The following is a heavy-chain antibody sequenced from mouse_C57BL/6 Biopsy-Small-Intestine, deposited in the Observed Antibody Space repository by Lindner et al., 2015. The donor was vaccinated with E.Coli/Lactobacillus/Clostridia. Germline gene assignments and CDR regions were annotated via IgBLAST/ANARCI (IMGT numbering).Heavy chain of an antibody. CDR1: GDTFTGYY. J-gene: IGHJ4*01. Sequence: SVKVSCKASGDTFTGYYMNWVRQAPGQGLEWVGRMNPKTGGTYYAQKFQGRVTMTRDTSLNTAYIEVNSLRSDDTGVYYCARSWSTNTCYGCDWFDPWGQGTLVTVSS. V-gene: IGHV1-19*01. CDR2: MNPKTGGT. D-gene: IGHD1-1*02. CDR3: ARSWSTNTCYGCDWFDP.